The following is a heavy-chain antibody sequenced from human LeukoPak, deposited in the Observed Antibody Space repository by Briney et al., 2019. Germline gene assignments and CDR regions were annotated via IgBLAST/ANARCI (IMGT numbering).Heavy chain of an antibody. D-gene: IGHD6-6*01. J-gene: IGHJ6*03. Sequence: SETLSLTCTVSGGSISSGGYYWSWIRQPPGEGLEWIGYIYHSGSTYYNPSLKSRVTISVDRSKNQFSLKLSSVTAADTAVYYCARDRAAHSSSPPYYYYYMDVWGKGTTVTVSS. CDR2: IYHSGST. V-gene: IGHV4-30-2*01. CDR3: ARDRAAHSSSPPYYYYYMDV. CDR1: GGSISSGGYY.